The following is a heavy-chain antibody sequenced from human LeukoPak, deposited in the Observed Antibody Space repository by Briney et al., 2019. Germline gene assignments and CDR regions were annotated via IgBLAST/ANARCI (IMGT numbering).Heavy chain of an antibody. J-gene: IGHJ3*02. Sequence: GASVKVSCKASGYTFTSYYMHWVRQAPGQGLEWMGIINPSGGSTSYAQKFQGRVTMTRDMSTSTVYMELSSLRSEDTAVYYCARLDYGGNSMDAFDIWGQGTMVTVSS. CDR1: GYTFTSYY. V-gene: IGHV1-46*01. D-gene: IGHD4-23*01. CDR3: ARLDYGGNSMDAFDI. CDR2: INPSGGST.